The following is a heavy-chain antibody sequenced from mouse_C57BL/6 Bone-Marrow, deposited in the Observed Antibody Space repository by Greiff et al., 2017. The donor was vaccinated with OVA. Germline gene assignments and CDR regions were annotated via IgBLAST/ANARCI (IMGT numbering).Heavy chain of an antibody. D-gene: IGHD2-4*01. CDR1: GYTFTSYW. J-gene: IGHJ3*01. V-gene: IGHV1-69*01. Sequence: VQLQQPGAELVMPGASVKLSCKASGYTFTSYWMHWVKQRPGQGLEWIGEIDPSDSYTNYNQKFKGKSTLTVDKSSSTAYMQLSSLTSEDSAVYYCARGGPYDHDDGFAYWGQGTLVTVSA. CDR3: ARGGPYDHDDGFAY. CDR2: IDPSDSYT.